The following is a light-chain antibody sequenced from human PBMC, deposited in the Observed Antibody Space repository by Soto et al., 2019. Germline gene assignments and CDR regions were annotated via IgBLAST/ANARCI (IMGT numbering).Light chain of an antibody. J-gene: IGLJ1*01. CDR1: SSDVGVYNY. V-gene: IGLV2-14*01. CDR3: KSYTTSSTYV. Sequence: QSVLTQPASVSGSPGRSITISCTGTSSDVGVYNYVSWYQQHPGKAPKLMIYEVSNRPSGVSNRFSGSKSGNTASLTISGLQAEDEADYYCKSYTTSSTYVFGAGTKVTVL. CDR2: EVS.